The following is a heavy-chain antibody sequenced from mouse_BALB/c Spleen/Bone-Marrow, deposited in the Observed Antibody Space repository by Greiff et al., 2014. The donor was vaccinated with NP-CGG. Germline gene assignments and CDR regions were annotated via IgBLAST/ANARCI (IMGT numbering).Heavy chain of an antibody. Sequence: DVMLVESGGGLVQPGGSLRLSCATSGFTFTDYYMSWVRQPPGKALEWLGSIRNKANGYTTEYSASVKGRFTISRDNSQSILYLQMNTLRAEDSATYYCAGDKNYGSYWYFDVWGAGATVTVSS. J-gene: IGHJ1*01. CDR1: GFTFTDYY. CDR2: IRNKANGYTT. CDR3: AGDKNYGSYWYFDV. D-gene: IGHD2-1*01. V-gene: IGHV7-3*02.